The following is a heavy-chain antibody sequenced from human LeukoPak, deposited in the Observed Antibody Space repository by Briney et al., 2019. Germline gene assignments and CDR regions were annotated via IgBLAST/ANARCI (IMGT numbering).Heavy chain of an antibody. J-gene: IGHJ4*02. D-gene: IGHD3-10*01. V-gene: IGHV3-23*01. Sequence: GSLRLSCVVSGISLSNYAMTWVRQAPGKGLEWVSYISERGSSTTYADSVKGWFTISRDTSLNTLYLQMNNLRAEDTAVYFCAKRGVLIRGLLVIGYHQEAYHYDFWGQGVLVTVSS. CDR2: ISERGSST. CDR1: GISLSNYA. CDR3: AKRGVLIRGLLVIGYHQEAYHYDF.